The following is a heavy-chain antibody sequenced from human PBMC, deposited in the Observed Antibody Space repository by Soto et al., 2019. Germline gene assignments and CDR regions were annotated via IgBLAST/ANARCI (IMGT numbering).Heavy chain of an antibody. CDR2: IGPSDSYT. Sequence: GESLKISCKGSGYSFTSYWISWVRQMPGKGLEWMGRIGPSDSYTNYSPSFQGHVTISADKSISTAYLQWSSLKASDTAMYYCARLLYYDILTGYSPYYYGMDVWGQGTTVTVSS. V-gene: IGHV5-10-1*01. CDR3: ARLLYYDILTGYSPYYYGMDV. D-gene: IGHD3-9*01. CDR1: GYSFTSYW. J-gene: IGHJ6*02.